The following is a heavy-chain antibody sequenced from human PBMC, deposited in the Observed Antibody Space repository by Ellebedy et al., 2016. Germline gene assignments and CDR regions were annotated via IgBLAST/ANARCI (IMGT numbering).Heavy chain of an antibody. CDR1: GYTFSSYD. D-gene: IGHD2-15*01. Sequence: ASVKVSXXTSGYTFSSYDINWVRQASGQGLEWMGWMNPISGSTGYAQNFQGRVTLTRDTSITTAYMELSSLASDDTAVYYCARVRRVGEGGPWFDPWGQGTLVTVSS. V-gene: IGHV1-8*01. CDR3: ARVRRVGEGGPWFDP. J-gene: IGHJ5*02. CDR2: MNPISGST.